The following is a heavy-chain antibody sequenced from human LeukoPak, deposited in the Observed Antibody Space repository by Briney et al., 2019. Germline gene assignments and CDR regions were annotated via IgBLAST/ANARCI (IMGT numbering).Heavy chain of an antibody. V-gene: IGHV3-7*01. CDR3: ARDYGGRLGYFDY. CDR1: GFTFSTYW. J-gene: IGHJ4*02. Sequence: GGSLRLSCAASGFTFSTYWMSWVRQLPGKGLQWVANINEDGSEKDYVDSVKGRFTISRDNAKNSLYLRMDSLRAEDTAVYYCARDYGGRLGYFDYWGQGTLVTVSS. D-gene: IGHD4-23*01. CDR2: INEDGSEK.